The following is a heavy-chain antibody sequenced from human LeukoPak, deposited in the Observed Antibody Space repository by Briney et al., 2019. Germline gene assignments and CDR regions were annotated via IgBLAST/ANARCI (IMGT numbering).Heavy chain of an antibody. CDR2: ISSSSSYI. V-gene: IGHV3-21*01. Sequence: PGGSLRLSCAASGFTFSSYSMNWARQAPGKGLEWVSSISSSSSYIYYADSVKGRFTISRDNAKNSLFLQMNSLRAEDTALYYCARDRSYGFDYWGQGTLVTVSS. D-gene: IGHD5-18*01. CDR1: GFTFSSYS. CDR3: ARDRSYGFDY. J-gene: IGHJ4*02.